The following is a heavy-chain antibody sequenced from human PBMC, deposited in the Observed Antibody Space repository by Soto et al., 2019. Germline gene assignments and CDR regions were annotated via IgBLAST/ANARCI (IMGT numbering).Heavy chain of an antibody. CDR2: IYNSGNT. CDR3: ARADSSSWNWVLDY. CDR1: GGSISSSSYY. J-gene: IGHJ4*02. Sequence: SETLSLTYTVSGGSISSSSYYWGWIRQPTGKGLERIGNIYNSGNTNYNPSLKSRVIISVDTSKNQFSLKLTSVTAADTAVYYCARADSSSWNWVLDYWGRGTLVTVSS. V-gene: IGHV4-39*07. D-gene: IGHD6-13*01.